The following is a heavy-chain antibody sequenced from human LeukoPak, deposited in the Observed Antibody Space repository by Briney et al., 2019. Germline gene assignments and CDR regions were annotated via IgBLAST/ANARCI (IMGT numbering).Heavy chain of an antibody. CDR1: GYTLTELS. D-gene: IGHD3-22*01. Sequence: ASVKVSCKVSGYTLTELSMHWVRQAPGKGLEWMGGFDPEDGETIYAQKFQGRVTVTEDTSTDTAYMELSSLRSEDTAVYYCAASVVVGYYDSSGYYRYFDYWGQGTLVTVSS. J-gene: IGHJ4*02. CDR2: FDPEDGET. V-gene: IGHV1-24*01. CDR3: AASVVVGYYDSSGYYRYFDY.